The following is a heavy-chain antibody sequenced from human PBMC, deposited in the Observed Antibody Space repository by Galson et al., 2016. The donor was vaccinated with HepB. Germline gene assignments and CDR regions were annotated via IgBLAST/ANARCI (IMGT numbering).Heavy chain of an antibody. Sequence: SLRLSCAASGFTFNDYGMTWVRQAPGKGLEVVSSISRSGDSTDYADSVKGRFTISRDNSKNTLSLQMNSLRAADTAVYYCVQGSTAPAVWGKGTTVTVSS. CDR2: ISRSGDST. CDR1: GFTFNDYG. CDR3: VQGSTAPAV. D-gene: IGHD1-26*01. V-gene: IGHV3-23*01. J-gene: IGHJ6*04.